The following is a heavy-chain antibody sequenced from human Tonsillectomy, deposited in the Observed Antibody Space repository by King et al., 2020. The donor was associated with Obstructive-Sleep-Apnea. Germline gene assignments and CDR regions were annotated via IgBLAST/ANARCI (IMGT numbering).Heavy chain of an antibody. V-gene: IGHV3-7*03. CDR1: GFSFSTYW. Sequence: VQLVESGGGLVRPGGSLRLSCAASGFSFSTYWMTWVRQAPGKGLEWVANIRQDGTEMYYVDSVKGRFTISRDNAKNSLYLQMNSLRAEETAVYYCARENDNDTYGYSHYFDYWGQGTLVTVSS. D-gene: IGHD5-18*01. CDR3: ARENDNDTYGYSHYFDY. J-gene: IGHJ4*02. CDR2: IRQDGTEM.